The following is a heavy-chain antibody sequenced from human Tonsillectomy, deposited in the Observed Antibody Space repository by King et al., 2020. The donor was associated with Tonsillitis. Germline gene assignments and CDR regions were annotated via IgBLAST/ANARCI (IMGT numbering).Heavy chain of an antibody. V-gene: IGHV4-34*01. CDR2: INHSGST. D-gene: IGHD1-1*01. CDR3: ARGQLRAPNLYRYWFDP. Sequence: VQLQQWGAGLLKPSENLSLTCAVYGGSFSGYYWSWIRQPPGKGLEWIGEINHSGSTNYNPSLKSRVTISVDTSKNQFSLRLSSVTAADTAVYYCARGQLRAPNLYRYWFDPWGQGTLVTVSS. CDR1: GGSFSGYY. J-gene: IGHJ5*02.